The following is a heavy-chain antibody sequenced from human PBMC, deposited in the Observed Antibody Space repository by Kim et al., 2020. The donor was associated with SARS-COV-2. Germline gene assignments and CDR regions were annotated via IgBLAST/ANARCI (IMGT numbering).Heavy chain of an antibody. Sequence: GGSLRLSCAASGFTFSSYSMNWVRQAPGKGLEWVSYISSSSSTIYYADSVKGRFTISRDNAKNSLYLQMNSLRDEDTAVYYCARGGVYYYDSSSGDYWGQGTLVTVSS. CDR2: ISSSSSTI. CDR3: ARGGVYYYDSSSGDY. J-gene: IGHJ4*02. V-gene: IGHV3-48*02. CDR1: GFTFSSYS. D-gene: IGHD3-22*01.